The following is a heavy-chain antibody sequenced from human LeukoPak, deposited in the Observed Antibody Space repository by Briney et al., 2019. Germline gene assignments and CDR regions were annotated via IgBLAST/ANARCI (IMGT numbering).Heavy chain of an antibody. CDR2: ISSSSSYI. Sequence: ETLSLTCAVYGGSFSGYYWSWIRQPPGKGLEWVSSISSSSSYIYYADSVKGRFTISRDNAKNSLYLQMNSLRAEDTAVYYCARAPSSSPYYFDYWGQGTLVTVSS. CDR3: ARAPSSSPYYFDY. V-gene: IGHV3-21*01. CDR1: GGSFSGYY. J-gene: IGHJ4*02.